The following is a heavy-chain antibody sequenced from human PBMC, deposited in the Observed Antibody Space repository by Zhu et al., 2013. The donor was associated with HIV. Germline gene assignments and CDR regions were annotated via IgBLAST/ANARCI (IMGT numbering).Heavy chain of an antibody. CDR1: GGTFSSST. J-gene: IGHJ6*02. CDR2: FIPMFGTA. Sequence: QVQLVQSGAEVKKPGSSVKVSCKASGGTFSSSTISWVRQAPGQGLQWMGGFIPMFGTATYAQTFQGRVTISADKSTSTAYMELSSLRSEDTASYYCARFNSIHVRRNGVYQYHYYGMDVWGQGTTVAVSS. CDR3: ARFNSIHVRRNGVYQYHYYGMDV. V-gene: IGHV1-69*06. D-gene: IGHD2-8*01.